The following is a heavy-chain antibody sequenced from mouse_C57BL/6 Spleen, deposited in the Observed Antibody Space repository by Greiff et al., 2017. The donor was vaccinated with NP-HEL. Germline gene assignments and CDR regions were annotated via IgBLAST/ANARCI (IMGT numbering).Heavy chain of an antibody. V-gene: IGHV1-55*01. D-gene: IGHD1-1*01. CDR2: IYPGSGST. CDR3: ARSLTGSAWFAY. Sequence: QVQLQQPGAELVKPGASVKMSCKASGYTFTSYWITWVKQRPGQGLEWIGDIYPGSGSTNYNEKFKSKATLTVDTSSSTAYMQLSSLTSEDSAVYYCARSLTGSAWFAYWGQGTLVTVSA. J-gene: IGHJ3*01. CDR1: GYTFTSYW.